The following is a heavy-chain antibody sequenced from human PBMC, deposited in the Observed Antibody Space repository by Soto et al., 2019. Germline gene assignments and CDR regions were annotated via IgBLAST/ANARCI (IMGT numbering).Heavy chain of an antibody. Sequence: ASVKVSCKASGYTFTSYGISWVRQAPGQGLEWMGWISAYNGNTNYAQQLQGRVTMTTDTFTSTAYKELRSLRSDDTAVYYCARSVVVAATPWWFDPWGQGTLVTVSS. J-gene: IGHJ5*02. CDR2: ISAYNGNT. D-gene: IGHD2-15*01. CDR3: ARSVVVAATPWWFDP. CDR1: GYTFTSYG. V-gene: IGHV1-18*01.